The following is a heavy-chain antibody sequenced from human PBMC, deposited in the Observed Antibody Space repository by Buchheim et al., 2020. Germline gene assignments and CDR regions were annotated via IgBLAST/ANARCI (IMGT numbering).Heavy chain of an antibody. CDR1: GFTFSSYG. V-gene: IGHV3-30*18. Sequence: QVQLVESGGGVVQPGRSLRLSCAASGFTFSSYGMHWVRQAPGKGLEWVAVISYDGSNKYYADSVKGRFTISRDNSKNTLSLQMNSLRAEDTAVYYCAKDGQYYFDYWGQGTL. CDR3: AKDGQYYFDY. J-gene: IGHJ4*02. D-gene: IGHD6-19*01. CDR2: ISYDGSNK.